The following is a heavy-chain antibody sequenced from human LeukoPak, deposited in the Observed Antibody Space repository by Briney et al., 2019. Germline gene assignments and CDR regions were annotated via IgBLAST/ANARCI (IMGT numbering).Heavy chain of an antibody. D-gene: IGHD5-12*01. CDR3: ARGRGGSYAFDI. J-gene: IGHJ3*02. CDR2: LYSGGST. Sequence: GGSLRLSCEASTLSVNNMNWVRQAPGKGLEWVSVLYSGGSTFYADSVKGRFTISRDNSKNTLYLHMNSLRPDEDTAVYYCARGRGGSYAFDIWGQGTMVTVSP. CDR1: TLSVNN. V-gene: IGHV3-66*01.